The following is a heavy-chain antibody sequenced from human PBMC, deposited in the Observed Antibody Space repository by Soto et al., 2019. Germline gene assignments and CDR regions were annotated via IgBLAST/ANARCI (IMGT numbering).Heavy chain of an antibody. Sequence: ASVKVSCKASGYTFTSYAMHWVRQAPGQRLEWMGWINAGNGNTKYSQKFQGRVTITRDTSASTAYMELSSLRSEDTAVYYCARVIAVAATAFDYWGQGTLVTVSS. J-gene: IGHJ4*02. D-gene: IGHD6-19*01. V-gene: IGHV1-3*01. CDR2: INAGNGNT. CDR1: GYTFTSYA. CDR3: ARVIAVAATAFDY.